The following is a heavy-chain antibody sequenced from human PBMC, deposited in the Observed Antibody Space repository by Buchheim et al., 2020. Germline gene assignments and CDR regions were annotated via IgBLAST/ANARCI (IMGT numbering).Heavy chain of an antibody. J-gene: IGHJ6*02. CDR3: AKGVCGGDCYYPYGMDV. CDR1: GFTFSSYA. D-gene: IGHD2-21*01. V-gene: IGHV3-23*01. CDR2: ISGSGGST. Sequence: EVQLLESGGGLVQPGGSLRLSCAASGFTFSSYAMSWVRQAPGKGLEWVSAISGSGGSTYYADSVKGRFTISRDNYKEKLYLQMNSLRAEDTAVYYCAKGVCGGDCYYPYGMDVWGQGTT.